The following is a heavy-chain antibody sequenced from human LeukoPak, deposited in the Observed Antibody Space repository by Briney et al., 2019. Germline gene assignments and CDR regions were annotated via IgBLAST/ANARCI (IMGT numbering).Heavy chain of an antibody. J-gene: IGHJ6*03. V-gene: IGHV1-69*01. CDR3: ARGVGASLYYYYYYMDV. CDR1: GGTFSSYA. CDR2: IIPIFGTA. Sequence: SVKVSCKASGGTFSSYAISWVRQAPGQGLEWMGGIIPIFGTANYAQKFQGRVTITADESTSTAYMELSSLRSEDTAVYYCARGVGASLYYYYYYMDVWGKGTTVTVSS. D-gene: IGHD1-26*01.